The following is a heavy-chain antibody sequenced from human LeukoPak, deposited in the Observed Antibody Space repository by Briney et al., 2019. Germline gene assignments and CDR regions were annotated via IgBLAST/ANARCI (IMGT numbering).Heavy chain of an antibody. CDR2: IYYSGST. Sequence: SETLSLTCTVSGGSISSYYWSWIRQPPGKGLEWIGYIYYSGSTNYNPSLKSRVTISVDTSKNQFSLKLTSVTAADTAVYYCARVSGYCSDGVCRFDYWDQGALVTVSS. CDR1: GGSISSYY. V-gene: IGHV4-59*12. J-gene: IGHJ4*02. D-gene: IGHD2-8*01. CDR3: ARVSGYCSDGVCRFDY.